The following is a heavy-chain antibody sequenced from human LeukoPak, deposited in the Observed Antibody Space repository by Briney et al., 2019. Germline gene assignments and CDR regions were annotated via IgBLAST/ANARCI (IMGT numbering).Heavy chain of an antibody. V-gene: IGHV1-18*04. Sequence: ASVKVSCKASRYTFTGSYIHWVRQAPGQGLEWMGWISAYNGNTNYAQKLQGRVTMTTDTSTSTAYMELRSLRSDDTAVYYCAMRGRSGWYDFIYRGQGTLVTVSS. CDR2: ISAYNGNT. CDR1: RYTFTGSY. CDR3: AMRGRSGWYDFIY. J-gene: IGHJ4*02. D-gene: IGHD6-19*01.